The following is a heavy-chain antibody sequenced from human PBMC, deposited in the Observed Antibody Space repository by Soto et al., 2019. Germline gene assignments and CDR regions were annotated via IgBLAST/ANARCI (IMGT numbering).Heavy chain of an antibody. CDR3: ARGPPLGF. CDR1: AGSISSGGYS. J-gene: IGHJ4*02. Sequence: LQLQESGSGLVKPSQTLSLTCAVSAGSISSGGYSWSWIRQPPGKGLECIGYIYHSGSTYYNPSLKSRVTISVDRSKNQFSLKLSSVTVADTAVYYCARGPPLGFWGQGTLVTVSS. CDR2: IYHSGST. V-gene: IGHV4-30-2*01.